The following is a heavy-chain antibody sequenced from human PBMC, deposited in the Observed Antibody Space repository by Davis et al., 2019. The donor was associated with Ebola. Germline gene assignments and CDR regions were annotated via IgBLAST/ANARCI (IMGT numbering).Heavy chain of an antibody. CDR2: ISSSSSYI. CDR1: GFTFSDYY. V-gene: IGHV3-21*04. Sequence: GGSLRLSCAASGFTFSDYYMNWVRQAPGKGLEWVSSISSSSSYIYYADSVKGRFTISRDNAKNSLYLQMNSLRAEDTAVYYCARECRFGSGGSCYAPYYYYYGMDVWGQGTTVTVSS. D-gene: IGHD2-15*01. CDR3: ARECRFGSGGSCYAPYYYYYGMDV. J-gene: IGHJ6*02.